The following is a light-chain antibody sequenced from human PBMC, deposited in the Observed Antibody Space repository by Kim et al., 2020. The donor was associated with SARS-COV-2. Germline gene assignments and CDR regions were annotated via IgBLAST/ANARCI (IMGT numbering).Light chain of an antibody. CDR2: DAS. V-gene: IGKV1-5*01. CDR3: QQYNTSLRT. J-gene: IGKJ1*01. Sequence: SASVGDMVTITCRASQSIHRWLAWYQQKPVTAPKLLIFDASDLESGVPSRFSGNGSGTEFALTIGSLQPDDFATYYCQQYNTSLRTFGPGTKLEI. CDR1: QSIHRW.